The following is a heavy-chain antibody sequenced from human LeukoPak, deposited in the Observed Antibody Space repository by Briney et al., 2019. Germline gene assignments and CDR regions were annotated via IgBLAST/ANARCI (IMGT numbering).Heavy chain of an antibody. J-gene: IGHJ4*02. CDR3: ARGAMATTPFFDY. CDR1: DGSISNYY. D-gene: IGHD5-24*01. CDR2: VYYTGST. V-gene: IGHV4-59*01. Sequence: SEALSLTCPGPDGSISNYYYWTWIRQPPGKGLEWHWYVYYTGSTNLNPSLKSRVTMSLDTSRNQFSLKLTSLTAADTAVYYCARGAMATTPFFDYWGQGTLVTVSS.